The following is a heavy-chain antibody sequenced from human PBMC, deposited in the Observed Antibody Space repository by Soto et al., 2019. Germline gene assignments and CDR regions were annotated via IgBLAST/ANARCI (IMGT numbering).Heavy chain of an antibody. Sequence: SETLSLTCTVSGGSISSSSYYWGWIRQPPGKGLEWIGSIYYSGSTYYNPSLKSRATISVDTSKNQFSLKLSSVTAADTAVYYCGTGTTRSTAPRNYYYYYGMDVWGQGTTVTVSS. V-gene: IGHV4-39*07. D-gene: IGHD1-1*01. CDR1: GGSISSSSYY. CDR2: IYYSGST. CDR3: GTGTTRSTAPRNYYYYYGMDV. J-gene: IGHJ6*02.